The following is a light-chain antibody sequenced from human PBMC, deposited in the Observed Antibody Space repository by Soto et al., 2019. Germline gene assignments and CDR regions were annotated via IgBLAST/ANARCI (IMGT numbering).Light chain of an antibody. CDR3: ASYTRRSTVV. CDR2: EVS. J-gene: IGLJ2*01. Sequence: QSALTQPAAVSGSPGQSITISCTGSSSDVGGYTYVSWYQQLPGKAPKLMIYEVSNRPSGVSNRFSASKSGSTASLTISGLQTEDEADYYCASYTRRSTVVFGGGTKLTVL. CDR1: SSDVGGYTY. V-gene: IGLV2-14*01.